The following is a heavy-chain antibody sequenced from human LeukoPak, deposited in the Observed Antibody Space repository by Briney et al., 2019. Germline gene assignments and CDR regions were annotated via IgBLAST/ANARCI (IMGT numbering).Heavy chain of an antibody. CDR3: ARGLGRYDFPDY. Sequence: SETLSLTCAVHGGSLSGNYWVWIRQPPGKGLQWVWQGTHDVVTTYNPSLQSRVTISVDAPRNQVSLKVTSLTAADTAVYYCARGLGRYDFPDYWGQGTLVTVSS. CDR2: GTHDVVT. CDR1: GGSLSGNY. V-gene: IGHV4-34*01. J-gene: IGHJ4*02. D-gene: IGHD3-3*01.